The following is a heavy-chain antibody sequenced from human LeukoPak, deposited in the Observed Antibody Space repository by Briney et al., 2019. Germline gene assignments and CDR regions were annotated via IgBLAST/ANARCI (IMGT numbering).Heavy chain of an antibody. CDR1: GFTFSSYA. J-gene: IGHJ4*02. Sequence: GGSLRLSCAASGFTFSSYAMHWVRQAPGKGLEWVAVISYDGSNKYYADSVKGRFTVSRDNSKNTLYLQMNSLRAEDTAVYYCARDSYGLDYWGQGTLVTVSS. V-gene: IGHV3-30-3*01. CDR2: ISYDGSNK. CDR3: ARDSYGLDY. D-gene: IGHD5-18*01.